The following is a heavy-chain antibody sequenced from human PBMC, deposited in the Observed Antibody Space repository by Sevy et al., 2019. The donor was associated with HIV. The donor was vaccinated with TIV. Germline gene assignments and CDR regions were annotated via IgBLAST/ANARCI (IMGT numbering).Heavy chain of an antibody. CDR3: ARFSLYCSSTSCHVNWFDP. J-gene: IGHJ5*02. Sequence: SETLSLTCTVSGGSISSYYWSWIRQPPGKGLEWIGYIYYSGSTNYNPSLKSRVTISVDTSKNQFSLKLSSVTAADTAVYYCARFSLYCSSTSCHVNWFDPWGQGTLVTVSS. V-gene: IGHV4-59*01. D-gene: IGHD2-2*01. CDR1: GGSISSYY. CDR2: IYYSGST.